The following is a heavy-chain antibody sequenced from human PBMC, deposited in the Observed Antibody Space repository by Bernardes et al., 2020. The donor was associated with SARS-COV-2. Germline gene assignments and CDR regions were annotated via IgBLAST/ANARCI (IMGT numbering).Heavy chain of an antibody. Sequence: GGSLRLSCATSGLTFSTSDMAWVRQAPGKGLEWVSTISALRNTHYADPVRGRFIISRDAANNAFYLQMNNRRADVTATYYYATELQYDNIYWVQGALVTVSS. CDR2: ISALRNT. D-gene: IGHD3-22*01. CDR1: GLTFSTSD. J-gene: IGHJ4*02. CDR3: ATELQYDNIY. V-gene: IGHV3-23*01.